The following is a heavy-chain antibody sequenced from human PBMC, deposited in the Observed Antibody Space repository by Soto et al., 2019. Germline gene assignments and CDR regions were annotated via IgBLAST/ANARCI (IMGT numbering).Heavy chain of an antibody. V-gene: IGHV4-61*01. Sequence: QVQLQESGPGLVKPSETLSLTCTVSGGSVSSGRYQWSWIRQSPGKGLEWIGDIYYTGTTNYNPYIKSGVTISVDTSKNKFSLKLTSVTAADTALYFCARLQVYDFWTGSVPMDVWGQGTSVNVSS. D-gene: IGHD3-3*01. CDR3: ARLQVYDFWTGSVPMDV. J-gene: IGHJ6*02. CDR1: GGSVSSGRYQ. CDR2: IYYTGTT.